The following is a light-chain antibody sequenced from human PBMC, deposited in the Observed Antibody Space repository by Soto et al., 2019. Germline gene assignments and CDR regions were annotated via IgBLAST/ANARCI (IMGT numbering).Light chain of an antibody. CDR3: QQYDNLVT. V-gene: IGKV1-33*01. J-gene: IGKJ4*01. Sequence: DIQMTQSPSSLSASVGDRVTITCRASQSISSYLNWYQQKPGKAPKLLIYAASSLQSGVPSRFSGSGSGTDFTFTISSLQPEDIATYYCQQYDNLVTFGGGTKVDI. CDR2: AAS. CDR1: QSISSY.